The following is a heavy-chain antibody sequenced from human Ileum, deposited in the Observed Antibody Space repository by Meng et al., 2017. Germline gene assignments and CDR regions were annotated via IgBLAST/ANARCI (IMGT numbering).Heavy chain of an antibody. CDR3: ARVKACSSSCFDS. J-gene: IGHJ4*02. CDR1: GFMFSRDW. V-gene: IGHV3-74*01. D-gene: IGHD6-6*01. Sequence: GGSLRLSCAASGFMFSRDWLHWVRRVPGKGLVWVSRINSDGSGTTYADSVGGRFTISRDNTKNTVYQQMNSLRAEDTAVYYCARVKACSSSCFDSWGQGTLVTVSS. CDR2: INSDGSGT.